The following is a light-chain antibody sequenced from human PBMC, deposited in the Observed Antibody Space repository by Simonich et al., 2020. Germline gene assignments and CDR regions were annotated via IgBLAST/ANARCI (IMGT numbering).Light chain of an antibody. J-gene: IGLJ2*01. CDR2: EGS. Sequence: QSALTQPASVSGSPGQSITISCTGTSSDVGSYNLVSWYQQHPGKAPKLMIYEGSKRPSGVSNRFSGSKSGNTASLTISGLQAEDEADYYWSSYTSSSTSVFGGGTKLTVL. CDR3: SSYTSSSTSV. V-gene: IGLV2-14*02. CDR1: SSDVGSYNL.